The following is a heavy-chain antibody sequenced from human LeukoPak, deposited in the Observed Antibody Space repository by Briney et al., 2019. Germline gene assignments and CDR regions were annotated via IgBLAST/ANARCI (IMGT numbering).Heavy chain of an antibody. V-gene: IGHV1-18*01. Sequence: ASVKVSCKASGYTFTSYGISWVRQAPGQGLEWMGWISAYNGNTNYAQKLQGRVTTTTDTSTSTAYMELRSLRSDDTAVYYCARPQSPSGWHDAFDIWGQGTMVTVSS. CDR1: GYTFTSYG. CDR2: ISAYNGNT. J-gene: IGHJ3*02. CDR3: ARPQSPSGWHDAFDI. D-gene: IGHD6-19*01.